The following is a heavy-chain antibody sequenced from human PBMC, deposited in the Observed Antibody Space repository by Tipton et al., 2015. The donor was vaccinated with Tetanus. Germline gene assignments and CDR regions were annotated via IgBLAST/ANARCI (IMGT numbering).Heavy chain of an antibody. V-gene: IGHV1-24*01. Sequence: QVQLVQSGPEVKKPGASVKVSCKVSGSSLSELSIHWVRQGPGKGLEWMGGYDPEDGDTVDAGKFHGRVTMTDDTTTDTLYMELSRLTTEDTAVYYCARGATTVTWGHGGGRDGRGDAFDIWGQGTMVTVSS. CDR3: ARGATTVTWGHGGGRDGRGDAFDI. J-gene: IGHJ3*02. CDR2: YDPEDGDT. CDR1: GSSLSELS. D-gene: IGHD4-11*01.